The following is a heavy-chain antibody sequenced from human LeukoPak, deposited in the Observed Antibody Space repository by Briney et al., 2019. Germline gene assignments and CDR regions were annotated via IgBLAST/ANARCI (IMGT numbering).Heavy chain of an antibody. CDR2: INHSGST. D-gene: IGHD2-8*01. CDR1: GGSFSGYY. J-gene: IGHJ3*02. CDR3: AREAPDCTNGVCYIRDAFDI. Sequence: SETLSLTCAVYGGSFSGYYWSWIRQPPGKGLEWIGEINHSGSTNYNPSLKSRVTISVDTSKNQFSLKLSSVTAADTAVYYCAREAPDCTNGVCYIRDAFDIWGQGKMVTVSS. V-gene: IGHV4-34*01.